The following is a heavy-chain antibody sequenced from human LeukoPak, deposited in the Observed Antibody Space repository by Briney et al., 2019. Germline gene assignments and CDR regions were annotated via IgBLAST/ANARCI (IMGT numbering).Heavy chain of an antibody. J-gene: IGHJ4*02. D-gene: IGHD6-19*01. CDR2: ISYDGSNK. Sequence: GGSLRLSCAASGFTFSNSGMHWVRQTPGKGLEWVAVISYDGSNKYYADSVKGRFTISRDNSKNTLYLQMNSLRAEDTAVYYCAREPGIAVAPLDYWGQGTLVTVSS. V-gene: IGHV3-30*03. CDR3: AREPGIAVAPLDY. CDR1: GFTFSNSG.